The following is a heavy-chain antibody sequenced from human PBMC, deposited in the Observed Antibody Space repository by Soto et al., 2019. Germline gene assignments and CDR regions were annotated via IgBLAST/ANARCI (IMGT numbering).Heavy chain of an antibody. CDR3: ARSYYDILTGSNYYYMDV. J-gene: IGHJ6*03. Sequence: SETLSLTCTVSGDSINNYYWSWIRQPPGEGLEWIGYIYYSGSTKYNPSLKSRVTISVDTSKNHFSLKLSSVTAADTAVYYCARSYYDILTGSNYYYMDVWGKGTTVTVSS. CDR1: GDSINNYY. V-gene: IGHV4-59*08. CDR2: IYYSGST. D-gene: IGHD3-9*01.